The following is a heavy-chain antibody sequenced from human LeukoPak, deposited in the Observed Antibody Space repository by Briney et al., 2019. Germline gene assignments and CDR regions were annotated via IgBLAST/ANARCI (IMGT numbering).Heavy chain of an antibody. CDR2: IYYSGST. Sequence: SETLSLTCTVSGGSISSYYWSWIRQPPGKGLEWIGYIYYSGSTNYNPSLKSRVTISVDTSKNQFSLKLSSVTAADTAVYYCARAEVPAAIGRGGRANWFDPWGQGTLVTVSS. D-gene: IGHD2-2*02. CDR3: ARAEVPAAIGRGGRANWFDP. J-gene: IGHJ5*02. V-gene: IGHV4-59*01. CDR1: GGSISSYY.